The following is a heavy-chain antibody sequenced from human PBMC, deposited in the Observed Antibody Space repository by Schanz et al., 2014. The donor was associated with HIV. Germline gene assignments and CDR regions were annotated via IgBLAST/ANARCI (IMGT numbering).Heavy chain of an antibody. J-gene: IGHJ4*02. Sequence: QVKLQQWGAGLLKPSETLSLTCAVYGGSFTGYYWSWIRQSPGKGLEWLGQINHRESTNYNPSLHSRLTISLVTPKTTFSLRLRSVTAADTAVYYCARDNDPYYYDNSGYYDRLFDYWGQGTLVTVSS. V-gene: IGHV4-34*01. D-gene: IGHD3-22*01. CDR2: INHREST. CDR1: GGSFTGYY. CDR3: ARDNDPYYYDNSGYYDRLFDY.